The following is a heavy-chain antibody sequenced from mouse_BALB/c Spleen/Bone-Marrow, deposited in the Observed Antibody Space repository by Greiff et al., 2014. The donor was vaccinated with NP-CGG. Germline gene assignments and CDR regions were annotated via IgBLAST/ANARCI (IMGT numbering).Heavy chain of an antibody. CDR1: GFTFSDYY. Sequence: EVQLQQSGGGLVKPGGSLKLSCAVSGFTFSDYYTYWVRQNPEKRLEWVATINDGGSYTYYPDSVKGRFTISRDNAKNNLYLQMSSLKSEDTAMYYCARDGNFAMEYWGQGTSVTVSS. J-gene: IGHJ4*01. CDR2: INDGGSYT. CDR3: ARDGNFAMEY. D-gene: IGHD2-1*01. V-gene: IGHV5-4*02.